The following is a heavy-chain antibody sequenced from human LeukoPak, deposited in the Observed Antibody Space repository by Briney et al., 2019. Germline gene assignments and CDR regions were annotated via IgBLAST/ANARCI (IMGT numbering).Heavy chain of an antibody. CDR2: ISGSGGST. J-gene: IGHJ6*02. V-gene: IGHV3-23*01. Sequence: PGGSLRLSCTASGFTFGDYAMSWFRQAPGKGLEWVSAISGSGGSTYYADSVKGRFTISRDNSKNTLYLQMNSLRAEDTAVYYCANIAAAGTGGYYYYGMDVWGQGTTVTVSS. D-gene: IGHD6-13*01. CDR1: GFTFGDYA. CDR3: ANIAAAGTGGYYYYGMDV.